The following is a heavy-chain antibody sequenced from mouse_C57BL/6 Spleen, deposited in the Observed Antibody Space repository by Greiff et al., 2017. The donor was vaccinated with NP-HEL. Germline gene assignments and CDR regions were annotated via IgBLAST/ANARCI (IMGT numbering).Heavy chain of an antibody. Sequence: EVQLVESGGGLVKPGGSLKLSCAASGFTFSSYAMSWVRQTPEKRLEWVATISDGGSYTYYPDNVKGRFTISRDNAKNNLYLQMSHLKSEDTAMYYCARENYDYDERGLDYWGQGTTLTVSS. J-gene: IGHJ2*01. D-gene: IGHD2-4*01. V-gene: IGHV5-4*01. CDR1: GFTFSSYA. CDR2: ISDGGSYT. CDR3: ARENYDYDERGLDY.